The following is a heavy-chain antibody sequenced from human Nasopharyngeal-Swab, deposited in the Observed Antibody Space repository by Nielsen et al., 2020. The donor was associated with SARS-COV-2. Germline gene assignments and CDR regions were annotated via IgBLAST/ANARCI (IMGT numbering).Heavy chain of an antibody. CDR2: IDPSDSYT. J-gene: IGHJ6*02. D-gene: IGHD1-26*01. Sequence: GGSLRLSCKGSGYTFTSYWISWVRQMPGKGLEWMGRIDPSDSYTNYNPSFQGHVTISVDKSISTAYLQWSSLKASDTAMHYCARGRPSSGSSAYYYYGMDVWGQGTTVTVSS. V-gene: IGHV5-10-1*01. CDR3: ARGRPSSGSSAYYYYGMDV. CDR1: GYTFTSYW.